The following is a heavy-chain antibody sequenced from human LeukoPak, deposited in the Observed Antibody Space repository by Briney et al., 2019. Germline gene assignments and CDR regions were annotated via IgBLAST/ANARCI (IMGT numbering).Heavy chain of an antibody. J-gene: IGHJ3*02. CDR3: ARLSGDTAMDAFDI. CDR1: GVSISSYY. D-gene: IGHD5-18*01. CDR2: VFYSGGT. Sequence: PSETLSLTCTVSGVSISSYYWSWIRQPPGKGLEWIAYVFYSGGTNYNPSLKSRVTISVDTSKNQFSLKLSSVTAADTAVYYCARLSGDTAMDAFDIWGQGTMVTVSS. V-gene: IGHV4-59*01.